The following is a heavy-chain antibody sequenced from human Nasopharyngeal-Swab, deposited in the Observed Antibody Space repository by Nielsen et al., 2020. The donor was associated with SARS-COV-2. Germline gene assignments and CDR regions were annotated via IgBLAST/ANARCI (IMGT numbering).Heavy chain of an antibody. D-gene: IGHD6-19*01. CDR1: GFTFSSYA. CDR2: IGVSGGGT. CDR3: ARGGAVAGVDV. Sequence: GESLKISCAASGFTFSSYAMTWVRQAPGKGLEWVSVIGVSGGGTDYVDSVKGRFTISRDNSKNTLYLQMNSLRAEDTAVYYCARGGAVAGVDVWGKGTTVTVSS. V-gene: IGHV3-23*01. J-gene: IGHJ6*04.